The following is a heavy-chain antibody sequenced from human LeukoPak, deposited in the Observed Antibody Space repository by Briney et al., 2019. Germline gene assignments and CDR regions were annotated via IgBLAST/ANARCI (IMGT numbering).Heavy chain of an antibody. CDR1: GGSISSGDYY. V-gene: IGHV4-30-4*01. J-gene: IGHJ6*04. CDR2: IYYSGST. D-gene: IGHD3-10*01. CDR3: ARDHVLLWFGELYSYGMDV. Sequence: SETLSLTCTVSGGSISSGDYYWSWIRQPPGKGLEWVGYIYYSGSTYYNPSLKSRVTISVDTSKNQFSLKLSPVTAADTAVYYCARDHVLLWFGELYSYGMDVWGKGTTVTVSS.